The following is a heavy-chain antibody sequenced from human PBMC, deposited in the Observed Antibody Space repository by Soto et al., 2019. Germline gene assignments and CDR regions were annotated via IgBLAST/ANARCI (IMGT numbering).Heavy chain of an antibody. D-gene: IGHD6-13*01. Sequence: GASVKVSCKASGNTFTGDSLHWLRQAPGQSLEWMGWVKVGSTVTKYSHEFQGRVTFTKDTSASIAYMELSSLRSEDTAIYYCASVLPHSNTCLEYWGQGTLVTVSS. V-gene: IGHV1-3*01. J-gene: IGHJ4*02. CDR3: ASVLPHSNTCLEY. CDR1: GNTFTGDS. CDR2: VKVGSTVT.